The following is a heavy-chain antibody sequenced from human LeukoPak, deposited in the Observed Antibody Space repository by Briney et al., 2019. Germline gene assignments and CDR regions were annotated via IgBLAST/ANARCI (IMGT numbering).Heavy chain of an antibody. J-gene: IGHJ4*02. Sequence: PGGSLRLSCAASGFTFSDYYMSWSRQAPGKGLEWVSYISPSSSYTDYADSVKGRFTISRDNAKNSLYLQMNSLRAQEKAVFACAKFSTMTASHYFDFWGQGTLVTVSS. V-gene: IGHV3-11*03. D-gene: IGHD2-21*02. CDR3: AKFSTMTASHYFDF. CDR2: ISPSSSYT. CDR1: GFTFSDYY.